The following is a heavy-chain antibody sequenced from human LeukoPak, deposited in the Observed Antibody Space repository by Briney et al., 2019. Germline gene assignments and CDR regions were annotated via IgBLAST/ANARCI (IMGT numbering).Heavy chain of an antibody. CDR2: INQDGTEK. J-gene: IGHJ4*02. Sequence: PGGSLRLSCAASGFTFSSYWMSWVHQAPGEGLEWVAKINQDGTEKAYVDSVRGRFTISRDNAKNSLFLQMSSLRAEDTAVYYCARGPLIAAAGTWWGQGTLVTVSS. V-gene: IGHV3-7*03. CDR1: GFTFSSYW. D-gene: IGHD6-13*01. CDR3: ARGPLIAAAGTW.